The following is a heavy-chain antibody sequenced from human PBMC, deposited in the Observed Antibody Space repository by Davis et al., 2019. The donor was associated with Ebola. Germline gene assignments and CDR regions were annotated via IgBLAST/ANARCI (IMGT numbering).Heavy chain of an antibody. CDR2: INPNSGGT. D-gene: IGHD2-21*02. CDR3: ARGRGIVVVTATLYYYYGMDV. Sequence: ASVKVSCTASGYTFTGYYMHWVRQAPGQGLEWMGWINPNSGGTNYAQKFQGWVTMTRDTSISTAYMELSRLRSDDTAVYYCARGRGIVVVTATLYYYYGMDVWGQGTTVTVSS. V-gene: IGHV1-2*04. CDR1: GYTFTGYY. J-gene: IGHJ6*02.